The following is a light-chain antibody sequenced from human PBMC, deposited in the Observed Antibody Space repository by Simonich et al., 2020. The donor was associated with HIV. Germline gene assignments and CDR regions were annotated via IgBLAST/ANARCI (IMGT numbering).Light chain of an antibody. CDR1: SSDFGGYNY. V-gene: IGLV2-14*03. J-gene: IGLJ3*02. CDR3: SSYTSSSTWV. Sequence: QSALTQPASVSGSPGQSITISCTRTSSDFGGYNYVSWYQQHPDKAPQLMIYDVSKRPSGVSNRFSGSKSGNTASLTISGLQAEDEADYYCSSYTSSSTWVFGGGTKLTVL. CDR2: DVS.